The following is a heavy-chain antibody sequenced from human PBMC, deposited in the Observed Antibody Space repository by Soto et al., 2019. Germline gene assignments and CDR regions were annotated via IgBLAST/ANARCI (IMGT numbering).Heavy chain of an antibody. Sequence: GPQRHSCAASQFNVSSNSMPWVRQSPGKGLIWVSILWSAGLTYYADSVKGRFTISRDNSKNTLYLQMKSLKAEDSAVYYCARERPPDLWGQGTLVTGSS. CDR3: ARERPPDL. CDR2: LWSAGLT. V-gene: IGHV3-53*01. CDR1: QFNVSSNS. J-gene: IGHJ5*02.